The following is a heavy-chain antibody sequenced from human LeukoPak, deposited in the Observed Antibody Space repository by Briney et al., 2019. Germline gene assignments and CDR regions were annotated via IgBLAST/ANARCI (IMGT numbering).Heavy chain of an antibody. CDR2: ISGGGGIP. Sequence: PGGSLRLSCAASGFTFSKYAMSWVRQAPGEGLEWVSAISGGGGIPSYAGSVQGRFTISRDNSKNTLTLQITSLRAEDTAVYYCAKGVYYYDSSGYYYTYYFDYWGQGILVTVSS. CDR3: AKGVYYYDSSGYYYTYYFDY. V-gene: IGHV3-23*01. J-gene: IGHJ4*02. CDR1: GFTFSKYA. D-gene: IGHD3-22*01.